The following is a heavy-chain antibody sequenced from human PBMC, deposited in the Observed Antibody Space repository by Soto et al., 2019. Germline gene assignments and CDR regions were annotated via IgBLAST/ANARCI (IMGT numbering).Heavy chain of an antibody. J-gene: IGHJ5*01. CDR2: MNPNSGNT. CDR1: GYTYSSYD. Sequence: QVQLVQSGAEVKKPGASVKVSCKASGYTYSSYDINWVRQATGQGLEWMGWMNPNSGNTGYAQKFQGRVTITRNTPISTASMELSSLRSEETAVYYCAGERSTDLDSWGQGTRVTVSS. V-gene: IGHV1-8*02. CDR3: AGERSTDLDS.